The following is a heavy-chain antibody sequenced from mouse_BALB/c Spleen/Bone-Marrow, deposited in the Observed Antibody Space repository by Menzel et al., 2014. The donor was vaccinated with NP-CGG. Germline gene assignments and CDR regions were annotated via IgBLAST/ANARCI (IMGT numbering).Heavy chain of an antibody. D-gene: IGHD2-1*01. J-gene: IGHJ4*01. CDR2: IWSDGST. V-gene: IGHV2-6*02. CDR3: ARYGNYAVDY. Sequence: VQRVESGPGLVAPSQSLSITCTVSGFSLSSYGVHWVRQSPGKGLEWLVVIWSDGSTTYNSALKSRLSISKDNSKSQVFLKMNSLQTDDTAIYYCARYGNYAVDYWGQGTSVTASS. CDR1: GFSLSSYG.